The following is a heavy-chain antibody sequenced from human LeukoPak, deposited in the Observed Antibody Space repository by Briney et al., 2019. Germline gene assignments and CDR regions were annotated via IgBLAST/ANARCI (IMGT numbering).Heavy chain of an antibody. J-gene: IGHJ3*02. D-gene: IGHD5-24*01. CDR3: AKSSGDGYNLDAFDI. V-gene: IGHV3-74*01. Sequence: GGSLRLSCAASRFTFSDYWMHWVRQAPGKGLVWVSRINTDGSSTSYADSVKGRFTISRDNAKNTLYLQMNSLRAEDTALYYCAKSSGDGYNLDAFDIWGQGTMVTVSS. CDR2: INTDGSST. CDR1: RFTFSDYW.